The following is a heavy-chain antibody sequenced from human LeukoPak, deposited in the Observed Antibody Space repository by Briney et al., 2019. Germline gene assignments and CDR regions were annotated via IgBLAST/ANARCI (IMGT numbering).Heavy chain of an antibody. J-gene: IGHJ3*02. V-gene: IGHV1-69*05. CDR1: GGTFSSYA. Sequence: TSVKVPCKASGGTFSSYAISWVRQAPGQGLEWMGRIIPIFGTANYAQKFQGRVTITTDESTSTAYMELSSLRSEDTAVYYCARDQTPKVETYSSSWYGDAFDIWGQGTMVTVSS. CDR2: IIPIFGTA. CDR3: ARDQTPKVETYSSSWYGDAFDI. D-gene: IGHD6-13*01.